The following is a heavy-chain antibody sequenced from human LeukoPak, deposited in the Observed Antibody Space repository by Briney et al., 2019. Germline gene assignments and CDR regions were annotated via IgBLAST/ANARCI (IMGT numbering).Heavy chain of an antibody. V-gene: IGHV4-61*01. Sequence: SETLSLTCTVSGGSVNSGSHYWSWIRQPPGKGLEWIGYIYYTGSTNYNPSLKSRVTISVDTSKNQFSLKLSSVTAADTAVYYCARANPYYYDSSGYFDYWGQGTLVTVSS. J-gene: IGHJ4*02. CDR2: IYYTGST. CDR1: GGSVNSGSHY. D-gene: IGHD3-22*01. CDR3: ARANPYYYDSSGYFDY.